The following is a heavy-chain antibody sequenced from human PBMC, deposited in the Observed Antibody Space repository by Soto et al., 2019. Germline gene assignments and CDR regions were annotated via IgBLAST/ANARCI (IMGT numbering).Heavy chain of an antibody. J-gene: IGHJ6*02. CDR1: GYSFTTYI. D-gene: IGHD6-25*01. V-gene: IGHV1-18*01. Sequence: QAQLVQSGAEVKKPGASVKVSCKASGYSFTTYIISWVRQTAGQGLEWMGWIAAYNGNPNYPQSLQGRVTMTIDPSASTAYMELTSLRSDDTAVYYCARIAAESDFAMDVWGQGTTVTVSS. CDR2: IAAYNGNP. CDR3: ARIAAESDFAMDV.